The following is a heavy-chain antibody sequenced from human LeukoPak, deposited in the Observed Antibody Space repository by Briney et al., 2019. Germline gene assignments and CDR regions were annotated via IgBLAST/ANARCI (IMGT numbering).Heavy chain of an antibody. CDR3: ARAPKYYDFWSGYFGSDYYYYYGMDV. CDR2: INPNSGGT. J-gene: IGHJ6*02. V-gene: IGHV1-2*06. CDR1: GYTFTGYY. D-gene: IGHD3-3*01. Sequence: ASVKVSCKASGYTFTGYYMHWARQAPGQGLEWMGRINPNSGGTNYAQKFQGRVTMTRDTSISTAYMELSRLRSDDTAVYYCARAPKYYDFWSGYFGSDYYYYYGMDVWGQGTTVTVSS.